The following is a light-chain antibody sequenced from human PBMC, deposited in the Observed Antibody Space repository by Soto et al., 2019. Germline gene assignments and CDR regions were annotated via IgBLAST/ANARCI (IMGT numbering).Light chain of an antibody. CDR1: SSDVGGYNY. CDR3: SSYKSSRTL. CDR2: DVS. J-gene: IGLJ2*01. Sequence: QSALTQPASVSGAPGQSITISCTGTSSDVGGYNYVSWYQQHPGKAPKLMIYDVSNRPSGVSNRFSGSKSGNTASLTISGLQAEDEADYYCSSYKSSRTLFGGGTTLPVL. V-gene: IGLV2-14*01.